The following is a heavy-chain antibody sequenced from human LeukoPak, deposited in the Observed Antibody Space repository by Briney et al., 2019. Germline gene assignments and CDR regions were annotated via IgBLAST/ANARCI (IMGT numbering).Heavy chain of an antibody. Sequence: PSETLSLTCAVSGGSFRGNYGSWIRQPPGKGLEWLGEINDVGNTNYAPSLKSRITISVDTSKNQFSLNLSSVTAADTAIYYCATRRAYRSPVGYWGQGTLVTVSS. J-gene: IGHJ4*02. V-gene: IGHV4-34*01. D-gene: IGHD5-18*01. CDR3: ATRRAYRSPVGY. CDR1: GGSFRGNY. CDR2: INDVGNT.